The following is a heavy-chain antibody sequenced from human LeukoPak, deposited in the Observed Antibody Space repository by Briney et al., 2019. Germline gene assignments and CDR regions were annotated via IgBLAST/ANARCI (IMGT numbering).Heavy chain of an antibody. D-gene: IGHD3-22*01. J-gene: IGHJ3*02. Sequence: PGGSLRLSCAASGFTFNSYDMHWVRQPPGKGLEWVTFMEYDGSIKYYADSVKGRFTISRDNSKNTLYLQMNSLRAEDTAVYYCAKDRDTMIVVVMDAFDIWGQGTMVTVSS. CDR3: AKDRDTMIVVVMDAFDI. CDR1: GFTFNSYD. CDR2: MEYDGSIK. V-gene: IGHV3-30*02.